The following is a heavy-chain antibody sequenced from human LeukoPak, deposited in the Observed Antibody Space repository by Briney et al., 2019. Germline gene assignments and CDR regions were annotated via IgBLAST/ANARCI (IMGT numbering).Heavy chain of an antibody. CDR3: ARVQLTAYYYYYGMDV. J-gene: IGHJ6*04. CDR1: GFTFSSYG. D-gene: IGHD7-27*01. Sequence: GRSLRLSCAASGFTFSSYGMHWVRQAPGKGLEWVAVIWYDGSNKYYADSVKGRFTISRDNSKNTLYLQMNSLRAEDTAVYYCARVQLTAYYYYYGMDVWAKGTTVTVPS. V-gene: IGHV3-33*01. CDR2: IWYDGSNK.